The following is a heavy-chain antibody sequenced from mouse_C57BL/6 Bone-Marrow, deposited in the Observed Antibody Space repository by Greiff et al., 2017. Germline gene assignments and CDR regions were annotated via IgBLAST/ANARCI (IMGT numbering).Heavy chain of an antibody. J-gene: IGHJ2*01. V-gene: IGHV14-4*01. CDR2: IDPENGDT. CDR1: GFNIKDDY. CDR3: TTGNFDY. Sequence: VQLQQSGAELVRPGASVKLSCTASGFNIKDDYMHWVQQRPEQGLEWIGWIDPENGDTEYASKFQGKATITAATSSNTAYLQLSSLKSEDTAVYYCTTGNFDYGGQGTTLTVSS.